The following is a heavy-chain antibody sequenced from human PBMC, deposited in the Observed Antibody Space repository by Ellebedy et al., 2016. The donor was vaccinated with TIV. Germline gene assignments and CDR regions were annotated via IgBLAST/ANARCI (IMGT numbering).Heavy chain of an antibody. Sequence: ASVKVSXKASSYTFITYDITWVRQAPGQGLEWMGWISAYNGNTKYAQMLQGRVTMTTDTSTTTAYMELRSLRSDDTAVYYCARVVDTPMVTPDYWGQGTLVTVSS. D-gene: IGHD5-18*01. CDR1: SYTFITYD. V-gene: IGHV1-18*01. J-gene: IGHJ4*02. CDR3: ARVVDTPMVTPDY. CDR2: ISAYNGNT.